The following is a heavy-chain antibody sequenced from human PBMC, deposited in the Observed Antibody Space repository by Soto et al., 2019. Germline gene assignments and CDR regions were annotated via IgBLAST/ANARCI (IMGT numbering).Heavy chain of an antibody. CDR1: GYTFFTYD. Sequence: QVHLVQSGVEVKTPGASVKVSCQASGYTFFTYDISWVRQAPGQGLEWMGRISTYSGDTKYAQKSQGRVPMTTDTSTTTGYLELRSLRSDDTAVYYCARHHGPTTSENWFDPWGQGTLVTVSS. CDR2: ISTYSGDT. J-gene: IGHJ5*02. V-gene: IGHV1-18*01. CDR3: ARHHGPTTSENWFDP. D-gene: IGHD5-12*01.